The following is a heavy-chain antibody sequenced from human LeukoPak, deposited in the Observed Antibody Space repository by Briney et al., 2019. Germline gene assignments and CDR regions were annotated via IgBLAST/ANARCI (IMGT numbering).Heavy chain of an antibody. D-gene: IGHD6-19*01. Sequence: GRSLRLSCAASGFTFDDYAMHWVRQAPGKGLEWVSGISWNSGSIGYADSVKGRFTISRDNAKNSLYLQMNSLRAEDTALYYCAKGWVDIVAGTESLDYWGQGTLVTVSS. CDR3: AKGWVDIVAGTESLDY. V-gene: IGHV3-9*01. J-gene: IGHJ4*02. CDR1: GFTFDDYA. CDR2: ISWNSGSI.